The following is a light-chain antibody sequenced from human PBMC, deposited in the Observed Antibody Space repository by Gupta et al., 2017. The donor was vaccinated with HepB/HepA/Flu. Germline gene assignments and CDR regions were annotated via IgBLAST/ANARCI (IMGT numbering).Light chain of an antibody. Sequence: DIQMTQSPSTLYASVGDRVTITCRASQSINVWLAWYQQKPGKAPKLLIHKASNLQSGVPSRFSGSGSGTEFTLTISSLQPDDFATYYCQQYNSGSMFGQGTKVEIK. J-gene: IGKJ1*01. V-gene: IGKV1-5*03. CDR1: QSINVW. CDR3: QQYNSGSM. CDR2: KAS.